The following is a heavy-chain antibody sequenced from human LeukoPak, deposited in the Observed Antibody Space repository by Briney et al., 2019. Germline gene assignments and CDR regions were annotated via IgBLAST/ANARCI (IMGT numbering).Heavy chain of an antibody. J-gene: IGHJ4*02. CDR3: ARAAYDYGDYGVDY. CDR2: MNPNSGNT. Sequence: ASVKVSCKASGYTFTSYDINWVRQATGQGLEWMGWMNPNSGNTGYAQKFQGRVTMTGNTSISTACMELSSLRSEDTAVYYCARAAYDYGDYGVDYWGQGTLVTVSS. D-gene: IGHD4-17*01. CDR1: GYTFTSYD. V-gene: IGHV1-8*01.